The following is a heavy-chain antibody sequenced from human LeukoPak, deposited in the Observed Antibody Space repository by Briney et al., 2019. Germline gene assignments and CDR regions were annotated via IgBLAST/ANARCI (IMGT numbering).Heavy chain of an antibody. CDR1: GYTFTSYD. V-gene: IGHV1-8*01. J-gene: IGHJ4*02. D-gene: IGHD3-22*01. CDR3: ARGLADYYDRSGYYFDY. CDR2: MNPNSGNT. Sequence: ASVKVSCKASGYTFTSYDINWVRQATGQGLEWMGWMNPNSGNTGYAQKFQGRVTMTRNTSISTDYMELSSLRSEDTAVYYCARGLADYYDRSGYYFDYWGQGTLVTVSS.